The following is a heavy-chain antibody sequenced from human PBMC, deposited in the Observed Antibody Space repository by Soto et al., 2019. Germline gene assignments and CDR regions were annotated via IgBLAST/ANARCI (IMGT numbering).Heavy chain of an antibody. V-gene: IGHV3-48*03. J-gene: IGHJ6*02. CDR2: ISSSGSTI. D-gene: IGHD2-2*02. Sequence: SGGSLRLSCAASGFTFSSYEMNWVRQAPGKGLEWVSYISSSGSTIYYADSVKGRFTISRDNAKNSLYLQMNSLRAEDTAVYYCAREEYCSSTSCYKGGYYYYGMDVWGQGTTVTVSS. CDR1: GFTFSSYE. CDR3: AREEYCSSTSCYKGGYYYYGMDV.